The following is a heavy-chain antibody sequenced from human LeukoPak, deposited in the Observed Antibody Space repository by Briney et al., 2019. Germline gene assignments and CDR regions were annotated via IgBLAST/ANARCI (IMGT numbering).Heavy chain of an antibody. V-gene: IGHV3-21*01. Sequence: PGGSLRLSCAASGFTFSNYSMNCVRQAPGKGLEWVSSISSSSSYIYYADSVKGRFTISRDNAKNSLYLQMNSLRAEDTAVYYCAKNREMATYHFDYWGQGTLVTVSS. CDR1: GFTFSNYS. CDR3: AKNREMATYHFDY. D-gene: IGHD5-24*01. J-gene: IGHJ4*02. CDR2: ISSSSSYI.